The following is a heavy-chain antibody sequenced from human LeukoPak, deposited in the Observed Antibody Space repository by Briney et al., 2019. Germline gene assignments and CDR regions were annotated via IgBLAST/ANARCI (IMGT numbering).Heavy chain of an antibody. CDR2: ISYDGSNK. D-gene: IGHD3-9*01. CDR1: GFTFSSYW. J-gene: IGHJ4*02. CDR3: ARDIGMKRPNYDILTGPFDY. Sequence: TGGSLRLSCAASGFTFSSYWMTWVRQAPGKGLEWVAVISYDGSNKYYADSVKGRFTISRDNSKNTLYLQMNSLRAEDTAVYYCARDIGMKRPNYDILTGPFDYWGQGTLVTVSS. V-gene: IGHV3-30-3*01.